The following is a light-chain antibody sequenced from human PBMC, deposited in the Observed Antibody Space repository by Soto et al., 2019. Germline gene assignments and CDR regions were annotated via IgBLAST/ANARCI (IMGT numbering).Light chain of an antibody. Sequence: IQLIQSPSSLSASVGDRVTISCRASQGIGTYLAWYQQKPGKAPKLLIYAAFTLHSGVPARFSGSRSGTDFTLTISSLQPEDFATYYCQQVNSYPQTFGQGTRLEIK. CDR2: AAF. J-gene: IGKJ5*01. CDR3: QQVNSYPQT. V-gene: IGKV1-9*01. CDR1: QGIGTY.